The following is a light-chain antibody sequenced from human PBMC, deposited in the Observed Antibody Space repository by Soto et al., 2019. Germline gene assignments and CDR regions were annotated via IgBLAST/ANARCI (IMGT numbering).Light chain of an antibody. CDR2: AAS. V-gene: IGKV1-27*01. Sequence: DIQMTQYPSSLSASVGDRVTIPCLASQGISNYLAWYQQKPGKVPKLLIYAASTLQSGVPSRFSGSGSGTDFTLTISSLQPEDVATYYCQKYNSVPRTFGQGTKLEIK. J-gene: IGKJ2*01. CDR3: QKYNSVPRT. CDR1: QGISNY.